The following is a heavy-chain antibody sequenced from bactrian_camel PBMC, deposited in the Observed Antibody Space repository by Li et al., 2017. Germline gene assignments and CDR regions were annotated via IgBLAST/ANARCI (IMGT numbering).Heavy chain of an antibody. CDR1: GYTFNTY. Sequence: VQLVESGGGSALAGGSVRLSCAASGYTFNTYSWFRQAPGSGREKVAPISGGGTVTHYVDSVKGRFTISRDNSKGIVQLLMNDLIPEDTAMYYCAAQDRSWCKAGPSSYDYWGQGTQVTVS. CDR2: ISGGGTVT. J-gene: IGHJ4*01. V-gene: IGHV3S40*01. CDR3: AAQDRSWCKAGPSSYDY. D-gene: IGHD7*01.